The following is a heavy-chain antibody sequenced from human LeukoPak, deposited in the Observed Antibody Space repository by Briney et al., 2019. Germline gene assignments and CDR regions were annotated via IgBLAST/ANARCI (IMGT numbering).Heavy chain of an antibody. D-gene: IGHD6-19*01. CDR2: ISAYNGNT. CDR1: GYTFTSYG. CDR3: ARVGIRQWLVLGRFDP. J-gene: IGHJ5*02. Sequence: ASVKVSCKASGYTFTSYGISWVRQAPGQGLEWMGWISAYNGNTNYAQKLQGRVTMTTDTSTSTAYMELRSLRSDDTAVYYCARVGIRQWLVLGRFDPWGQGTLVTVSS. V-gene: IGHV1-18*01.